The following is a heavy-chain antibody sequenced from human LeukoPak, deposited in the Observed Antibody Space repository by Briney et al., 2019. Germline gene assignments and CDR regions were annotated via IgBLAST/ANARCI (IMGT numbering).Heavy chain of an antibody. J-gene: IGHJ5*02. Sequence: PSETLYLTCAVSGYSISSGYYWGWIRQPPGKGLEWIGSIYHSGSTYYNPSLKSRVTISVDTSKNQFSLKLSSVTAADTAVYYCARPVRFGESNWFDPWGQGTLVTVSS. CDR3: ARPVRFGESNWFDP. CDR1: GYSISSGYY. CDR2: IYHSGST. D-gene: IGHD3-10*01. V-gene: IGHV4-38-2*01.